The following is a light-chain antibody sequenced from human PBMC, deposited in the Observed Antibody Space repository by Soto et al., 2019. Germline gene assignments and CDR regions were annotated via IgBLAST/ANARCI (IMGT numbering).Light chain of an antibody. J-gene: IGKJ1*01. CDR1: QSVSSSY. CDR2: GAS. V-gene: IGKV3-20*01. Sequence: EIVLTQSPGTLSLSPGERATLSCRASQSVSSSYLAWYQQKPGQAPRLLIYGASSRATGIPDRFSGSGSGTDCTRTISRLEPEDFAVYYCQQDDSSPKTFGQGTKVEIK. CDR3: QQDDSSPKT.